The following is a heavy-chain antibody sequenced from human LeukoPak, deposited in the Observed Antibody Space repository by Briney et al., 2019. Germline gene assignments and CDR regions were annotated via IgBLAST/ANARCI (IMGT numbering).Heavy chain of an antibody. CDR3: ATYITMVRGPKYYFDY. CDR2: IKQDGSEK. Sequence: PGGSLRLSSAASGFTFRSYWMIWVGQAPGKGLEWVANIKQDGSEKYYVASVKGRFTISSDNAKNSLYLQMNSLRAEDTAVYYCATYITMVRGPKYYFDYWGQGILVTVSS. J-gene: IGHJ4*02. D-gene: IGHD3-10*01. V-gene: IGHV3-7*01. CDR1: GFTFRSYW.